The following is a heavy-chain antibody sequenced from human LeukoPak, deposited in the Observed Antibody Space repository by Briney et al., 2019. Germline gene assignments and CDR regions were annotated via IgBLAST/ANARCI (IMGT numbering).Heavy chain of an antibody. CDR3: ATDGRSGRHDFDY. CDR1: GFTFSSYW. Sequence: GGALRLSCAASGFTFSSYWMSWVRQAPGKGLEWVANIKQDGSQTYYEDSVKGRFTSSRDNANNSMYLQMNSLRAEDTAVYFCATDGRSGRHDFDYWGQGTLVTVSS. D-gene: IGHD3-10*01. V-gene: IGHV3-7*01. CDR2: IKQDGSQT. J-gene: IGHJ4*02.